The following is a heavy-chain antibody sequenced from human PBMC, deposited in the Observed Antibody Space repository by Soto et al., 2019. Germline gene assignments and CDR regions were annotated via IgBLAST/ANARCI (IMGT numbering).Heavy chain of an antibody. CDR2: ISAYNGNT. CDR3: ARETYGDYVRIFGYYYGMDV. Sequence: GASVKVSCKASGYTFTSYCISWVLQAPGQGLEWMGWISAYNGNTNYAQKLQGRVTMTTDTSTSTAYMELRSLRSDDTAVYYCARETYGDYVRIFGYYYGMDVWGQGTTVTVSS. J-gene: IGHJ6*02. CDR1: GYTFTSYC. V-gene: IGHV1-18*01. D-gene: IGHD4-17*01.